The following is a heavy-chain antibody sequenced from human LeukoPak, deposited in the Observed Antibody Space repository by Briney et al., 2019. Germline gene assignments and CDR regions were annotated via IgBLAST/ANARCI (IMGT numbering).Heavy chain of an antibody. CDR3: ARDSSAFYGSEYFQH. CDR2: IGAYSGNS. CDR1: NTFSSYG. Sequence: GASVKVSCKTSNTFSSYGITWVRQAPGQGLEWMGWIGAYSGNSEFAQTFQGRVTMTTDASSGTAYMELTNLTPDDTAVYFCARDSSAFYGSEYFQHWGRGTLVTVSS. J-gene: IGHJ1*01. V-gene: IGHV1-18*01. D-gene: IGHD2/OR15-2a*01.